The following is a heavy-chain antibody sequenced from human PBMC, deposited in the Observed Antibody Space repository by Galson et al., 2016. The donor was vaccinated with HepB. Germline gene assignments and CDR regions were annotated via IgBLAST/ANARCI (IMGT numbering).Heavy chain of an antibody. CDR1: GFMFSTYA. V-gene: IGHV3-30*04. CDR3: ARGPPYYDYWSGYNGMDV. J-gene: IGHJ6*02. Sequence: SLRLSCAGSGFMFSTYAMHWVRQAPGKGLDWVAVISYDGSKKFYGDSVKGRFTISRDNFKNTLFLQMNSLRAEDTAVYYCARGPPYYDYWSGYNGMDVWGQGTTVTVSS. CDR2: ISYDGSKK. D-gene: IGHD3-3*01.